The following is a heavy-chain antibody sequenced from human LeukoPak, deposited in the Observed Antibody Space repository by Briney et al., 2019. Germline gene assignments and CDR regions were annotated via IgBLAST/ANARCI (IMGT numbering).Heavy chain of an antibody. D-gene: IGHD3-22*01. CDR3: ARGSYDSSGYYYYYYYYYMDV. CDR1: GYTFTSYD. Sequence: ASVKVSCKASGYTFTSYDINWVRQATGQGLEWMGWMNPNSGNTGYAQKFQGRVTITRNTSISTAYMELSSLRSEDTAVYYCARGSYDSSGYYYYYYYYYMDVWGKGTTVTVSS. CDR2: MNPNSGNT. J-gene: IGHJ6*03. V-gene: IGHV1-8*03.